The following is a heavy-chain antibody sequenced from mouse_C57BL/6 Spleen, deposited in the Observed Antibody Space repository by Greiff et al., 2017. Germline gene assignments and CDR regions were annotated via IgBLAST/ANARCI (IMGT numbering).Heavy chain of an antibody. CDR1: GYTFTSYW. V-gene: IGHV1-7*01. J-gene: IGHJ4*01. Sequence: VQLQQSGAELAKPGASVKLSCKASGYTFTSYWMHWVKQRPGQGLEWIGYINPSSGYTKYNQKFKDKDTLTADKSSSTAYMQLSSLTYEDSAVYYCASSYYSNYEGYYYYAMDYWGQGTSVTVSS. CDR2: INPSSGYT. D-gene: IGHD2-5*01. CDR3: ASSYYSNYEGYYYYAMDY.